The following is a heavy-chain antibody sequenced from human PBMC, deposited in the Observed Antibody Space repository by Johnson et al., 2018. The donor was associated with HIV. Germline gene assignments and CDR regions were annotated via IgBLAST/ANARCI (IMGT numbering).Heavy chain of an antibody. CDR2: ISYDGSNK. J-gene: IGHJ3*02. CDR3: AREYSSLSQGAFDI. D-gene: IGHD6-6*01. Sequence: QVQLVESGGVVVQPGGSLRLSCAVSGFTFSSYWMHWVRQAPGKGLEWVAIISYDGSNKYYADSVKGRFTISRDNSKNTLYLQMNSLRAEDTAVYYCAREYSSLSQGAFDIWGQGTMVNVSS. CDR1: GFTFSSYW. V-gene: IGHV3-30*03.